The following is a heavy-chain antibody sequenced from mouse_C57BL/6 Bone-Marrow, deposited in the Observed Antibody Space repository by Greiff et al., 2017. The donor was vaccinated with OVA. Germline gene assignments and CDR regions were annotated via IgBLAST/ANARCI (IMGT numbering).Heavy chain of an antibody. CDR1: GYTFTSYW. CDR2: IYPGSGST. D-gene: IGHD6-1*01. V-gene: IGHV1-55*01. Sequence: VQGVESGAELVKPGASVKMSCKASGYTFTSYWITWVKQRPGQGLEWIGDIYPGSGSTNYNEKFKSKATLTVDTSSSTAYMQLSSLTSEDSAVYYCARGASYYFDYWGQGTTLTVSS. CDR3: ARGASYYFDY. J-gene: IGHJ2*01.